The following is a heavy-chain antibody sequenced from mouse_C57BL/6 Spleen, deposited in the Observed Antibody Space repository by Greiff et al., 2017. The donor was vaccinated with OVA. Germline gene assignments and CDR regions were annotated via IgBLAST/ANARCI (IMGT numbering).Heavy chain of an antibody. CDR1: GYTFTNYW. D-gene: IGHD1-1*01. V-gene: IGHV1-63*01. CDR2: IYPGGGYT. CDR3: ARIYYGSSYGYFDV. J-gene: IGHJ1*03. Sequence: QVQLKESGAELVRPGTSVKMSCKASGYTFTNYWIGWAKQRPGHGLEWIGDIYPGGGYTNYNEKFKGKATLTADKSSSTAYMQFSSLTSEDSAIYYCARIYYGSSYGYFDVWGTGTTVTVSS.